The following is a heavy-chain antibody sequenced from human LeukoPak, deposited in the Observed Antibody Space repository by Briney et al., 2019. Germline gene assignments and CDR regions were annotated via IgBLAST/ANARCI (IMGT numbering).Heavy chain of an antibody. CDR1: GFTFSTYT. Sequence: PGGSLRLSCAAPGFTFSTYTMYWVRHPPGKGLEWVSIIGSSGGGIHYADSVKGRFTISRDNSKNALYLQMNSLRVEETAVYYCAIDPNWGTHSWGQGVLVTVSS. J-gene: IGHJ4*02. V-gene: IGHV3-23*01. CDR2: IGSSGGGI. D-gene: IGHD7-27*01. CDR3: AIDPNWGTHS.